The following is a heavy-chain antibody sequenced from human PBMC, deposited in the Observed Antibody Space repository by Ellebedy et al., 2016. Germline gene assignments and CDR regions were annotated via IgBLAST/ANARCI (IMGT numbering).Heavy chain of an antibody. J-gene: IGHJ4*02. CDR3: ARDPQSSGWYYFDY. CDR1: GGSISSYY. V-gene: IGHV4-59*01. CDR2: IYYSGST. D-gene: IGHD6-19*01. Sequence: SETLSLTCTVSGGSISSYYWSWIRQPPGKGLEWIGYIYYSGSTNYNPSLKSRVTISVDTSKNQFSLKLSSVTAADTAVYYCARDPQSSGWYYFDYWGQGTLVTVSS.